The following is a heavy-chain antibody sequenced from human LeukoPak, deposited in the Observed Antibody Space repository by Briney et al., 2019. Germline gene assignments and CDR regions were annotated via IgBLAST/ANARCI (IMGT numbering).Heavy chain of an antibody. CDR2: INPNSGGT. V-gene: IGHV1-2*02. CDR3: AREKENDYGDYFDY. J-gene: IGHJ4*02. CDR1: GYTFTGYY. Sequence: ASVKVSCKASGYTFTGYYMHWVRQAPGQGLEWMGWINPNSGGTNYAQKFQGRVTMTRDTSISTAYMELSRLRSDDTAVYYCAREKENDYGDYFDYWGQGTLVTVSS. D-gene: IGHD4-17*01.